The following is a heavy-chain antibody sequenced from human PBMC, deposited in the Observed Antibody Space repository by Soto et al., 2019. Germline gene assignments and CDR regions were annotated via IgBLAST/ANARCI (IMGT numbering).Heavy chain of an antibody. V-gene: IGHV1-69*06. Sequence: QVQLVQSGAEVKKPGSSVKVSCKASGGTFSSYAISWVRQAPGQGLEWMGGIIPIFGTANYAQKFQGRVTITAAKSTSTAYMELSSLRSEDTAVYYCARVQLNQWLVPLEFRPTEFDYWGQGTLVTVSS. CDR1: GGTFSSYA. CDR2: IIPIFGTA. J-gene: IGHJ4*02. D-gene: IGHD6-19*01. CDR3: ARVQLNQWLVPLEFRPTEFDY.